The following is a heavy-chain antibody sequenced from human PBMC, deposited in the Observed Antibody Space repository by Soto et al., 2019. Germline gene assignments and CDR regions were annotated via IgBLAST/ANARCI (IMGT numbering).Heavy chain of an antibody. V-gene: IGHV3-33*01. Sequence: GGSLRLSCAASGFTFSSYGMHWVRQAPGKGLEWVAVIWYDGSNKYYADSVKGRFTISRDNSKNTLYLQMNSLRAEDTAVYYCVLPYNWNTLFDYWGQGTLVTVSS. CDR1: GFTFSSYG. D-gene: IGHD1-20*01. CDR3: VLPYNWNTLFDY. J-gene: IGHJ4*02. CDR2: IWYDGSNK.